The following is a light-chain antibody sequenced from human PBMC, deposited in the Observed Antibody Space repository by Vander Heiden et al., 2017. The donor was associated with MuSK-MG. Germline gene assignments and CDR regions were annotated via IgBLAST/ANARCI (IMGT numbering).Light chain of an antibody. CDR1: QSIGRY. Sequence: DIQMTQSPSSLSASVGDSVTITCRASQSIGRYLNWYQHEPGKAPNLLIYAASSLQSGVPSRFSGSGSGTDFTLTISSLQPEDFATYYCQQSYSTPRTFGQGTQVEIK. CDR2: AAS. J-gene: IGKJ1*01. V-gene: IGKV1-39*01. CDR3: QQSYSTPRT.